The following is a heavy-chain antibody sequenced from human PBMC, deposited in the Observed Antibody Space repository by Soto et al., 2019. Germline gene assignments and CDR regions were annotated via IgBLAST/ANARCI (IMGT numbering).Heavy chain of an antibody. V-gene: IGHV1-69*13. Sequence: SVKVSCKASGGTFSSYAISGVRQAPGQGLEWMGGIIPIFGTANYAHKFQGRATITADESTSTAYMERSRLRSEDTAVYCCARDTEVATIGDFDYWGQGTLVTVSS. CDR1: GGTFSSYA. CDR3: ARDTEVATIGDFDY. CDR2: IIPIFGTA. D-gene: IGHD5-12*01. J-gene: IGHJ4*02.